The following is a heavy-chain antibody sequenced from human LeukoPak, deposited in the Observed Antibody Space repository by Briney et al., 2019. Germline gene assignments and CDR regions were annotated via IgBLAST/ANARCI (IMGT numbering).Heavy chain of an antibody. D-gene: IGHD3-22*01. CDR3: ASAPYYYDSSGYYVEC. CDR1: GYTFTSYG. Sequence: GASVKVSCKASGYTFTSYGISWVRQAPGQGLEWMGWISAYNGNTNYAQKLQGRVTMTTDTSTSTAYMELRSLRSDDTAVYYCASAPYYYDSSGYYVECWGQGTLVTVSS. V-gene: IGHV1-18*01. J-gene: IGHJ4*02. CDR2: ISAYNGNT.